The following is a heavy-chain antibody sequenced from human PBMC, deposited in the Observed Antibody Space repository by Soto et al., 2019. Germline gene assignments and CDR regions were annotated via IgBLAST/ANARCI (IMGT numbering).Heavy chain of an antibody. V-gene: IGHV3-30*18. CDR1: GFTFSSYG. Sequence: GGSLRLSCAASGFTFSSYGMHWVRQAPGKGLEWVAVISYDGSNKYYADSVKGRFTISRDNSKNTLYLQMNSLRAEDTAVYYCAKGKGVGATHYGMDVWGQGTTVTVSS. D-gene: IGHD1-26*01. CDR3: AKGKGVGATHYGMDV. J-gene: IGHJ6*02. CDR2: ISYDGSNK.